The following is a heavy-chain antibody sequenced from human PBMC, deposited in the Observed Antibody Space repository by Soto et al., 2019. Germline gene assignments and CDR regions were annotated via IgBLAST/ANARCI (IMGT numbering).Heavy chain of an antibody. J-gene: IGHJ4*02. D-gene: IGHD6-6*01. CDR2: INPNSGGT. CDR1: GYTFTGYY. V-gene: IGHV1-2*04. CDR3: ARDLAASGGSSTGFDY. Sequence: GASVKVSCKASGYTFTGYYMHWVRQAPGQGLEWMGWINPNSGGTNYAQKFQGWVTMTRDTSISTAYMGLSRLRSDDTAVYYCARDLAASGGSSTGFDYWGQGTLVTVSS.